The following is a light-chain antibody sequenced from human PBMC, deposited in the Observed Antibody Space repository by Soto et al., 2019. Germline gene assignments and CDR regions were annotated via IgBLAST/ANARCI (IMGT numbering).Light chain of an antibody. Sequence: QSVLTQPASVSGSPGQSITIACSGTSSDVGGYNYVSWYQQHPGKAPKLMISDVTHRPSGVSNRFSGSKSGNTASLTISGLQAEDEAEYYCCSYTSSTTFVFGTGTKVTVL. V-gene: IGLV2-14*03. J-gene: IGLJ1*01. CDR2: DVT. CDR3: CSYTSSTTFV. CDR1: SSDVGGYNY.